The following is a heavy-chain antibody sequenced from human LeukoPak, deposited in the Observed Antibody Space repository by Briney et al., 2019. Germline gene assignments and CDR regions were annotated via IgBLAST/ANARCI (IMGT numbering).Heavy chain of an antibody. Sequence: SETLSLTCTVSGDSIGSSSYYWGWIRQPPGKGLEWIGYIYHSGSTYYNPSLKSRVTISVDRSKNQFSLKLSSVTAADTAVYYCARGALKGFLEWLGDDYWGQGTLVTVSS. CDR1: GDSIGSSSYY. J-gene: IGHJ4*02. CDR3: ARGALKGFLEWLGDDY. D-gene: IGHD3-3*01. V-gene: IGHV4-30-2*01. CDR2: IYHSGST.